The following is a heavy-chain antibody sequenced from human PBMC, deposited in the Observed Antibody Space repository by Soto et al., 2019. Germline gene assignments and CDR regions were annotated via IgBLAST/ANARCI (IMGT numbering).Heavy chain of an antibody. CDR1: GFTFSSYG. J-gene: IGHJ6*02. CDR3: ARVTYYDFWSGYPPRYGMDV. D-gene: IGHD3-3*01. CDR2: IWYDGSNK. V-gene: IGHV3-33*01. Sequence: GGSLRLSCAASGFTFSSYGMHWVRQAPGKGLEWVAVIWYDGSNKYYADSVKGRFTISRENSKNKLYLQMNSLRAEDTAVYYCARVTYYDFWSGYPPRYGMDVWGQGTTVTVSS.